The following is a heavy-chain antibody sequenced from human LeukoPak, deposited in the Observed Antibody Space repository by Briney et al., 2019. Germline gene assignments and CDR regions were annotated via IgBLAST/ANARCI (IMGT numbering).Heavy chain of an antibody. D-gene: IGHD3-9*01. CDR1: GFTVSSNY. CDR3: ARDLTYYDILTGYYRNHYFDY. J-gene: IGHJ4*02. Sequence: GGSLRLSCAASGFTVSSNYMSWVRQAPGKGLEWVSVIYSGGSTYYADSVKCRFTISRDNSKNTLYLQMNSLRAEDTAVYYCARDLTYYDILTGYYRNHYFDYWGQGTLVTVSS. CDR2: IYSGGST. V-gene: IGHV3-66*01.